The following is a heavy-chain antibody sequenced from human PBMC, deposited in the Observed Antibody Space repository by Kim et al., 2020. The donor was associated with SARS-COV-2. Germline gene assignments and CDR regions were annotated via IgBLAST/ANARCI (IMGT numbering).Heavy chain of an antibody. CDR3: ARVSHYYYGMDV. J-gene: IGHJ6*02. V-gene: IGHV1-18*04. CDR2: ISAYNGNT. Sequence: ASVKVSCKASGYTFTSYGISWGRQAPGQGLEWLGWISAYNGNTNYAQKLQGRVTMTTDTSTSTAYMELRSLRSDDTAVYYCARVSHYYYGMDVWGQGTTVTVSS. CDR1: GYTFTSYG.